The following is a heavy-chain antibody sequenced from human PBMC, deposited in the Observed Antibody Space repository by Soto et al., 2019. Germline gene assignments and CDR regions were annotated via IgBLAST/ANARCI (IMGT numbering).Heavy chain of an antibody. D-gene: IGHD6-6*01. CDR3: ARDGIAARRGGDYYYGMDV. CDR1: GYTFTSYY. CDR2: INPSGGST. Sequence: ASVKVSCKASGYTFTSYYMHWVRQAPGQGLEWMGIINPSGGSTSYAQKFQGRVTMTRDTSTSTVYMELSSPRSEDTAVYYCARDGIAARRGGDYYYGMDVWGQGTTVTVSS. J-gene: IGHJ6*02. V-gene: IGHV1-46*01.